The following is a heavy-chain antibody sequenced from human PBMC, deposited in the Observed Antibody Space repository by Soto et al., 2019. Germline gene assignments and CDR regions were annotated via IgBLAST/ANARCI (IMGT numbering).Heavy chain of an antibody. Sequence: GASVKVSCKASGYTFTSYGIHWVRQAPGQRLEWTGWINAGNGNTKYSEKFQGRVTITTDTSTSTAYMELRSLRSDDTAVYYCARVQWELRSAFDIWGQGTMVTVSS. CDR1: GYTFTSYG. V-gene: IGHV1-3*01. CDR2: INAGNGNT. CDR3: ARVQWELRSAFDI. D-gene: IGHD1-26*01. J-gene: IGHJ3*02.